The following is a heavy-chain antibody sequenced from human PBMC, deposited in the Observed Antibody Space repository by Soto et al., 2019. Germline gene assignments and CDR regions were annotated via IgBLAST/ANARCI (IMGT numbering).Heavy chain of an antibody. CDR1: GGTFSSYA. D-gene: IGHD3-22*01. CDR3: ASTDHTYYESGGFDY. J-gene: IGHJ4*02. CDR2: FIPIFGTA. Sequence: QVQLVQSGAEVKKPGSSVKVSCKASGGTFSSYAISWVRQAPGQGLEWMGGFIPIFGTANYAQKFQGRVTSTADESTSTAYMELGSLRSEDTAVYYCASTDHTYYESGGFDYWGQGTLVTVSS. V-gene: IGHV1-69*19.